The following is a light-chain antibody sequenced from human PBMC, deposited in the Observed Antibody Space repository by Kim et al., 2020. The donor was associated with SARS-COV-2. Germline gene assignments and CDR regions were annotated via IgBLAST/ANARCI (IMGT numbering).Light chain of an antibody. J-gene: IGLJ1*01. V-gene: IGLV1-40*01. CDR3: QSYDSSLSALYV. CDR2: DNS. CDR1: SSNNGAGYD. Sequence: VTISGTGSSSNNGAGYDVHWYQQLPGTAPKLLIYDNSNRPSGVPDRFSGSKSGTSASLAITGLQAEDEADYYCQSYDSSLSALYVFGTGTKVTVL.